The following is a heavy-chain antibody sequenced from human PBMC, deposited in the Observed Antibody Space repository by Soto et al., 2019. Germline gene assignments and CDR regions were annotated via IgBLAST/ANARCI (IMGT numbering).Heavy chain of an antibody. D-gene: IGHD4-17*01. Sequence: RGSRRLSCSASGFTFSMFSMHWVRQAPGKGLEYVSGISSNGDSTYYADSVKGRFTISRDNSKNTLYLQMSSLRAVDTAVYYCVHPRSTVQIPPTWGQGTLVTVSS. CDR2: ISSNGDST. J-gene: IGHJ5*02. V-gene: IGHV3-64D*06. CDR3: VHPRSTVQIPPT. CDR1: GFTFSMFS.